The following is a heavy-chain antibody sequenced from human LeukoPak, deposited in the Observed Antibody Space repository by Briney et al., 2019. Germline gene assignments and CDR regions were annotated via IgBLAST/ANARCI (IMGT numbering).Heavy chain of an antibody. D-gene: IGHD1-20*01. V-gene: IGHV3-23*01. CDR1: GFTFATYA. CDR2: FSGSGGNT. CDR3: ARLPSNWKPFDY. Sequence: GGSLRLSCATSGFTFATYAMNWVRQAPGKGLEWVSGFSGSGGNTSYADSVKGRFTISRDNAKNMLYLQMNSLRAEDTAVYYCARLPSNWKPFDYWGQGTLVTVSS. J-gene: IGHJ4*02.